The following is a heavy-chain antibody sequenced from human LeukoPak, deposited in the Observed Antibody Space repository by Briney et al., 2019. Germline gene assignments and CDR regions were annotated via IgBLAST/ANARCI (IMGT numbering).Heavy chain of an antibody. V-gene: IGHV1-18*01. CDR3: ARYRGVLWFGELGYYFDY. CDR2: ISAYNCNT. J-gene: IGHJ4*02. D-gene: IGHD3-10*01. CDR1: GYTVTSYG. Sequence: ASVNVSCKASGYTVTSYGISWVRQAPGQGLEWMGWISAYNCNTNYAQKLQGRVTMTTDTSTSTAYMELRSLRSDDTAVYYCARYRGVLWFGELGYYFDYWGQGTLVTVSS.